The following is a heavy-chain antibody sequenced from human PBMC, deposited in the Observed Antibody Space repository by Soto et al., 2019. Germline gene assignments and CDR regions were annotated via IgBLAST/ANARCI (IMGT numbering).Heavy chain of an antibody. CDR2: IYQSGGT. J-gene: IGHJ2*01. CDR1: GDSISSGYY. CDR3: ARKSVVDWYLDL. V-gene: IGHV4-38-2*01. Sequence: SETLSLTCGVSGDSISSGYYWGWVRQSPRKGLEWIGSIYQSGGTYYNPSLKSRLTISVETSKNQFSLKLSSVTAADTAVYYCARKSVVDWYLDLWGRGTLVTVSS. D-gene: IGHD2-15*01.